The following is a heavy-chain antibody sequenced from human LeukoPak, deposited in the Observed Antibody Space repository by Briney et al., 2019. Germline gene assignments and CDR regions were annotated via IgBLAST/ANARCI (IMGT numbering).Heavy chain of an antibody. J-gene: IGHJ3*02. Sequence: GGSLRLSCAASGFTFDDYAMHWVRQAPGKGLEGGSGISWNSGSIGYADSVKGRFTISRDNAKNSLYLQMNSLRAEDTALYYCAKDLLTTRGAFDIWGQGTMVTVSS. V-gene: IGHV3-9*01. CDR3: AKDLLTTRGAFDI. CDR2: ISWNSGSI. D-gene: IGHD4-17*01. CDR1: GFTFDDYA.